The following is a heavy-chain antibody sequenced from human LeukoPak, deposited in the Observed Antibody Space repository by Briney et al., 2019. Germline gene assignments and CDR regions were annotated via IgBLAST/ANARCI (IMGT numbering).Heavy chain of an antibody. D-gene: IGHD4-23*01. CDR2: INHSGST. CDR1: GGSFSGYY. V-gene: IGHV4-34*01. CDR3: ARQLRWYLYTFDP. J-gene: IGHJ5*02. Sequence: SETLSLTCAVYGGSFSGYYWSWIRQPPGKGLEWIGEINHSGSTNYNPSLKSRVTISVDTSKNQFSLKLSSVTAADTAVYYCARQLRWYLYTFDPWGQGTLVTVSS.